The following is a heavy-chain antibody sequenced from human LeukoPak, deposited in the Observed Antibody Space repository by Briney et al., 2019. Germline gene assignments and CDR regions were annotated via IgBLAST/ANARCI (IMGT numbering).Heavy chain of an antibody. D-gene: IGHD4-17*01. J-gene: IGHJ4*02. CDR1: GYSISSGHY. CDR2: IYHSRST. V-gene: IGHV4-38-2*02. Sequence: SETLSLTCTVSGYSISSGHYWGWIRQPPGKGLEWIGSIYHSRSTYYNPSLKSRVTISVDTSKNQFSLKLSSVTAADTAVYYCARVPTVTFFDYWGQGTLVTVSS. CDR3: ARVPTVTFFDY.